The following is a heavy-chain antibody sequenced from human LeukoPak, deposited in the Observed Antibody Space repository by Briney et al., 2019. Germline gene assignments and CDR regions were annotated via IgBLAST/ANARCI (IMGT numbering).Heavy chain of an antibody. D-gene: IGHD2-8*01. J-gene: IGHJ4*02. CDR2: IIPIFGIA. CDR3: ARSDIVLMVYAIAPFDY. V-gene: IGHV1-69*04. Sequence: GASVKVSCKASGGTFSSYAISWVRQAPGQGLEWMGRIIPIFGIANYAQKFQGRVTITADKSTSTDYMELSSLRSEDTAVYYCARSDIVLMVYAIAPFDYWGQGTLVTVSS. CDR1: GGTFSSYA.